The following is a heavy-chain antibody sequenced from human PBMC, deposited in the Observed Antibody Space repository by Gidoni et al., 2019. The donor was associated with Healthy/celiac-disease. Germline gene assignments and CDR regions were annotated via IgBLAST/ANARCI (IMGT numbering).Heavy chain of an antibody. D-gene: IGHD3-10*01. V-gene: IGHV3-23*01. CDR1: GFTFSRYA. CDR2: ISGSGGST. CDR3: AKSRGVRGVQDY. J-gene: IGHJ4*02. Sequence: EVQLLESGGGLVQPGGSLSLSCAASGFTFSRYAMSWVRQAPGKGLEWVSAISGSGGSTYYADSVKGRFTISRDNSKNTLYLQMNSLRAEDTAVYYCAKSRGVRGVQDYWGQGTLVTVSS.